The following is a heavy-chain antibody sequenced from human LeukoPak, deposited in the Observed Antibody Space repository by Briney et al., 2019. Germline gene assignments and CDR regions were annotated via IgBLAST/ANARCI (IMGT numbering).Heavy chain of an antibody. Sequence: ASVTVSCKASGYTFTDYYMHWVRQAPGQGLEWMGWINPNSGGTNYAQKFQGRVTMTRDTSISTAYMELSRLRSDDTAVYYCARDLTYYDSSGYSTDYWGQGTLVTVSS. CDR1: GYTFTDYY. J-gene: IGHJ4*02. D-gene: IGHD3-22*01. CDR2: INPNSGGT. V-gene: IGHV1-2*02. CDR3: ARDLTYYDSSGYSTDY.